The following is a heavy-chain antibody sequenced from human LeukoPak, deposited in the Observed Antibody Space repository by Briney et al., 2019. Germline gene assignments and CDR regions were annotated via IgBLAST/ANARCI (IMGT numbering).Heavy chain of an antibody. CDR1: GYTFTGYY. CDR2: INTNTGNP. V-gene: IGHV7-4-1*02. Sequence: ASVKVFCKASGYTFTGYYMHWVRQAPGQGLEWMGWINTNTGNPTYAQGFTGRFVFSLDTSVSTAYLQISSLKAEDTAVYYCARDLGYCSSTSCYSDYGMDVWGQGTTVTVSS. D-gene: IGHD2-2*02. J-gene: IGHJ6*02. CDR3: ARDLGYCSSTSCYSDYGMDV.